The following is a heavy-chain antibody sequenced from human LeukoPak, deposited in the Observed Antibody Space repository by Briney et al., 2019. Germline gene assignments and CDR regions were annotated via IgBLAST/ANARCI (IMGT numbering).Heavy chain of an antibody. CDR1: GYTFTSYD. CDR2: MNPNSGNT. V-gene: IGHV1-8*01. CDR3: ARVGYYYDGTDY. Sequence: ASVKVSCKASGYTFTSYDINWVRKATGQGLEWMGWMNPNSGNTGYAQKFQGRVTMTRNTSISTAYMELSSLRSEDTAVYYCARVGYYYDGTDYWGQGTLVTVSS. J-gene: IGHJ4*02. D-gene: IGHD3-22*01.